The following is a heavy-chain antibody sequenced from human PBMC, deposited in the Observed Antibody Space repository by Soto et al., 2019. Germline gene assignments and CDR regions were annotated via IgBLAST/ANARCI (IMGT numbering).Heavy chain of an antibody. Sequence: EVQLVETGGGLIQPGGSLRLSCAASGFTVSRKYMSWVRQAPGKGLEWVSVIYSGGSTYYADSVKGRLTISRDNSKHTFYLQINSLRAEDTAVYYCAIDNSSSRYGMDVWGQGTTVTVS. V-gene: IGHV3-53*02. J-gene: IGHJ6*02. CDR1: GFTVSRKY. D-gene: IGHD6-13*01. CDR3: AIDNSSSRYGMDV. CDR2: IYSGGST.